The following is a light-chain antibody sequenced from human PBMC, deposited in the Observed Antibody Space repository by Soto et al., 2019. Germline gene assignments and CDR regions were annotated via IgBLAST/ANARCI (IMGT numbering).Light chain of an antibody. J-gene: IGKJ1*01. Sequence: EIVMTQAPATLSVSAGERVTRSCRASQSISRSLACYQHKPGQAPRLLFYGASTRASGVPARFSGSGSGTEFTLTISSLQSEDFAVYYCHQYNGWPRTFGQGTKVEI. CDR2: GAS. CDR3: HQYNGWPRT. V-gene: IGKV3-15*01. CDR1: QSISRS.